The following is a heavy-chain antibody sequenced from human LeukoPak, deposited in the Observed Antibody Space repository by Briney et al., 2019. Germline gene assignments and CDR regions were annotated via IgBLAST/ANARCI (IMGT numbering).Heavy chain of an antibody. D-gene: IGHD3-10*02. CDR3: ATYVRGDFDY. Sequence: PGGSLRLSCATSGFTFSIYAMSWVPQAPGKGLEWVSTVSGGGGSTWYADSGKGRFTISRDNSKNTLYLQMNSLRAEDTAVYYCATYVRGDFDYWGQGTLVTVSS. CDR2: VSGGGGST. V-gene: IGHV3-23*01. CDR1: GFTFSIYA. J-gene: IGHJ4*02.